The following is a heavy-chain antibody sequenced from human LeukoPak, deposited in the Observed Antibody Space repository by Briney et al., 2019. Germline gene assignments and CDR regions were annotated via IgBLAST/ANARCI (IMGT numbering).Heavy chain of an antibody. CDR3: ARDRGAGGWECGTY. Sequence: GASVKVSCKASGYTFTDYYMHWVRQAPGQGLEWMGRINPNIGGTNFAQKFQGRVTMTRDTSINTAYMELSRLTPDHTAVYYCARDRGAGGWECGTYWGQGTLVTVSS. V-gene: IGHV1-2*06. J-gene: IGHJ4*02. CDR2: INPNIGGT. CDR1: GYTFTDYY. D-gene: IGHD1-26*01.